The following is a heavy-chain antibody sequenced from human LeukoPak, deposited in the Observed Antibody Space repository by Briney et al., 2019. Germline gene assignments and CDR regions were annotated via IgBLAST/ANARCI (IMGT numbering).Heavy chain of an antibody. CDR1: GYTFTGYY. Sequence: ASVKVSCKASGYTFTGYYMHWVRQAPGQGLEWMGWISAYNGNTNYAQKLQGRVTMTTDTSTSTAYMELRSLRSDDTAVYYCARLGSERNLDYWGQGTLVTVSS. J-gene: IGHJ4*02. D-gene: IGHD1-14*01. V-gene: IGHV1-18*04. CDR3: ARLGSERNLDY. CDR2: ISAYNGNT.